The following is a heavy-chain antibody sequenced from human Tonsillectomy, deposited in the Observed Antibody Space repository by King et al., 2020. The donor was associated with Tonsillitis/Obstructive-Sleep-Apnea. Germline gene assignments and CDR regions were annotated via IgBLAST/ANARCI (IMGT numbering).Heavy chain of an antibody. CDR2: ISGDGGST. CDR1: GFTFDDYT. V-gene: IGHV3-43*02. CDR3: AKAPYGGDAFDI. D-gene: IGHD4-23*01. Sequence: QLVQSGGGVVQPGGSLRLSCAASGFTFDDYTMHWVRQAPGKGLEWVSLISGDGGSTYYADSVKGRFTISRDSSKNSLYLQINSLRTEDTALYYCAKAPYGGDAFDIWGQGTMVTVSS. J-gene: IGHJ3*02.